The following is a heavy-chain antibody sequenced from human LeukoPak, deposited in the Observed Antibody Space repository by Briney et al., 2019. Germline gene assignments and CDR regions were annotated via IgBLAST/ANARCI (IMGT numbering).Heavy chain of an antibody. CDR2: ISSSSSYI. Sequence: GGSLRLSCAASGFTFSSYSMNWVRQAPGKGLEWVSSISSSSSYIYYADSVKGRFTISRDNAKNSLYLQMNSLRAEDTAVYYCARDLGMANWFDPWGQGTLVTVSS. CDR1: GFTFSSYS. V-gene: IGHV3-21*01. D-gene: IGHD6-13*01. CDR3: ARDLGMANWFDP. J-gene: IGHJ5*02.